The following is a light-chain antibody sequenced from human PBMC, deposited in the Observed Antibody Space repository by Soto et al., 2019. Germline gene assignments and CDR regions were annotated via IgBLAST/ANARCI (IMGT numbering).Light chain of an antibody. V-gene: IGLV6-57*04. CDR2: KDN. CDR1: SGSIASNH. Sequence: NFMLTQPHSVSESPGKTVTISCTRSSGSIASNHVQWYQQRPGSAPTTVIYKDNQRPSGVPDRFSGSIDSSSNSAFLTISGLKTEDEADYYCQSYDDNNVLFGGRTKLTVL. J-gene: IGLJ2*01. CDR3: QSYDDNNVL.